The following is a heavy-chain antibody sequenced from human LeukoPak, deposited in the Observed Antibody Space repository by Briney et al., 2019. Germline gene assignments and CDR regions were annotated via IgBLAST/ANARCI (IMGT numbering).Heavy chain of an antibody. CDR3: ARERWGYCSGGSCYSEGRIAYGMDV. CDR1: GGSFSGYY. Sequence: SEPLSLTFAVYGGSFSGYYWSWIRQPPGKGLEWIGEINHSGSTNYNPSLKSRVTISVDTSKNQFSLKLSSVTAADTAVYYCARERWGYCSGGSCYSEGRIAYGMDVWGQGTTVTVSS. CDR2: INHSGST. D-gene: IGHD2-15*01. J-gene: IGHJ6*02. V-gene: IGHV4-34*01.